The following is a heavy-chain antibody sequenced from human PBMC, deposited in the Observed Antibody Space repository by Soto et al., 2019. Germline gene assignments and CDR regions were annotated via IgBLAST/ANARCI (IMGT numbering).Heavy chain of an antibody. CDR2: FDPSASYA. CDR1: GYSSRRDW. Sequence: GGSVKICCEGSGYSSRRDWISWVGQRPGQGLEWMGRFDPSASYAKYSPSFEGHVTISVDETLNTAYLLLASLKTSDTAMYYCVTEGVDCICAYCNSPRNCFAPPAQRTPVPVSS. V-gene: IGHV5-10-1*01. J-gene: IGHJ5*02. CDR3: VTEGVDCICAYCNSPRNCFAP. D-gene: IGHD3-16*01.